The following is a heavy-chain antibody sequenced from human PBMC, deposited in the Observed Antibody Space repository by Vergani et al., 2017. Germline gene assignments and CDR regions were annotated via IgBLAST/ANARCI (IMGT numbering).Heavy chain of an antibody. D-gene: IGHD4/OR15-4a*01. CDR2: INSDGSST. CDR3: ARVVTMKH. CDR1: GFTFSSYA. V-gene: IGHV3-74*02. J-gene: IGHJ1*01. Sequence: EVQLLESGGGLVQPGGSLRLSCAASGFTFSSYAMSWVRQAPGKGLEWVSRINSDGSSTSYADSVKGRFTISRDNAKNTLYLQMNSLRAEDTAVYYCARVVTMKHWGQGTLVTVSS.